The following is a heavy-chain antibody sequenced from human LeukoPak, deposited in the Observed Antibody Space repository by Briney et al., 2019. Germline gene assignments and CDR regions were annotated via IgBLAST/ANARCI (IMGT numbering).Heavy chain of an antibody. CDR1: GFTLSSDW. CDR2: IKKDGIEK. Sequence: GRSLRLSCVVSGFTLSSDWMSWVRQAPGKGLDWVANIKKDGIEKYYVESVKGRFTISRDNAKNSLYLQMNSLRAEDTAVYYCARGRYSSRSGGYYFDIWGQGTLVTVSS. CDR3: ARGRYSSRSGGYYFDI. V-gene: IGHV3-7*01. J-gene: IGHJ4*02. D-gene: IGHD2-2*01.